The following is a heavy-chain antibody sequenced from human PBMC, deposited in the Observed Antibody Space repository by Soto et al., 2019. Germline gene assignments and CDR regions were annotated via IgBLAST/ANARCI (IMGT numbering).Heavy chain of an antibody. CDR3: ASRRYYYDSSGYSY. V-gene: IGHV4-30-4*08. CDR1: GGSIISGAYY. CDR2: ISYSGTT. J-gene: IGHJ4*02. D-gene: IGHD3-22*01. Sequence: TFSGGSIISGAYYWSWIRQHPGKGLEWIGYISYSGTTYYNPSLKSRVTISVDTSKNQFSLKLSSVTAADTAVYYCASRRYYYDSSGYSYWGQGTLVTVSS.